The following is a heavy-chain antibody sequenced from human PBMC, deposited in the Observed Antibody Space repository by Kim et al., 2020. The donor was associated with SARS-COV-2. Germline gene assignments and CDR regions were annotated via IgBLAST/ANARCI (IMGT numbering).Heavy chain of an antibody. CDR1: GFTFSNAW. CDR3: TTDYDYVWGSYRRDAFDI. Sequence: GGSLRLSCAASGFTFSNAWMSWVRQAPGKGLEWVGRIKSKTDGGTTDYAAPVKGRFTISRDDSKNTLDLQMNSLKTEDTAVYYCTTDYDYVWGSYRRDAFDIWGQGTMVTVSS. J-gene: IGHJ3*02. V-gene: IGHV3-15*01. CDR2: IKSKTDGGTT. D-gene: IGHD3-16*02.